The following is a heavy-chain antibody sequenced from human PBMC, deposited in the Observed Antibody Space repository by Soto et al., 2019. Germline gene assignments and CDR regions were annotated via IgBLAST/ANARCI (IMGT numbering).Heavy chain of an antibody. Sequence: ASVKVSCKASGDTFSTYGISWVRQAPGQELEWMGWIGAYSGNTDYAQKFQGRVTMTADTSTSTGYMELRSLRFDDTAVYYCAYTGGSYDYYYYYGMDVWGQGTTVTVSS. V-gene: IGHV1-18*04. CDR3: AYTGGSYDYYYYYGMDV. D-gene: IGHD3-10*01. J-gene: IGHJ6*02. CDR2: IGAYSGNT. CDR1: GDTFSTYG.